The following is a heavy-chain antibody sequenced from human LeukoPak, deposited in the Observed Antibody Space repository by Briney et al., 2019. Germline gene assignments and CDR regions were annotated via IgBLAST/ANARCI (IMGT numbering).Heavy chain of an antibody. V-gene: IGHV1-46*01. J-gene: IGHJ6*02. CDR3: AREQGNSSSGRYGLDV. D-gene: IGHD6-6*01. CDR1: GCTFISYY. CDR2: INPSGGST. Sequence: GASVKVSCKASGCTFISYYIHWVRQAPAQGLEWMGIINPSGGSTSYAQKFQGRVTMTRDTSTSTVYMELSSLRSEDTAVYYCAREQGNSSSGRYGLDVWGQGTTVTVSS.